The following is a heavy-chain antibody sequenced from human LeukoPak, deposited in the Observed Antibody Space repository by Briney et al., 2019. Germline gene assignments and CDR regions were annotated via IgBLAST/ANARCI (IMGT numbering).Heavy chain of an antibody. CDR2: FDPEDGET. Sequence: ASVKVSCKVSGYTLTELSMHWVRQAPGKGLEWMGGFDPEDGETIYAQKFQGRVTMTEDTSTDTAYMELSSLRSEDTAVYYCATDILMVYGRTFDYWGQGTLVTVSS. D-gene: IGHD2-8*01. V-gene: IGHV1-24*01. CDR3: ATDILMVYGRTFDY. J-gene: IGHJ4*02. CDR1: GYTLTELS.